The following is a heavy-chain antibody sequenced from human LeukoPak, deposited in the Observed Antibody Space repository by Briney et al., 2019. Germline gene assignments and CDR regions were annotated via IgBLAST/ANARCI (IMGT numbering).Heavy chain of an antibody. CDR1: GGSISSYY. V-gene: IGHV4-4*07. CDR3: ARYCVGTGMAGFDP. D-gene: IGHD2-21*01. Sequence: SETLSLTCTVSGGSISSYYWSWIRHPAGKGLEGIGRIYTTGTTNYNPNYNPYLKSRVTMSVDTSKNQFSLKLSSVTAADTAVYYCARYCVGTGMAGFDPWGQGTLVTVSS. CDR2: IYTTGTTNYNP. J-gene: IGHJ5*02.